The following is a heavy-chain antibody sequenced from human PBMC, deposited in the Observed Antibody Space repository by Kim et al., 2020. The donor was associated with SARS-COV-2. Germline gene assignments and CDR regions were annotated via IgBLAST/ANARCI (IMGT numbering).Heavy chain of an antibody. Sequence: GGSLRLSCAASGFTFSSYSMNWVRQAPGKGLEWVSSISSSSSYIYYADSVKGRFTISRDNAKNSLYLQMNSLRAEDTAVYYCARGVYDYVWGSYRQCGYCGQGTLVTVSS. V-gene: IGHV3-21*01. J-gene: IGHJ4*02. CDR2: ISSSSSYI. CDR3: ARGVYDYVWGSYRQCGY. D-gene: IGHD3-16*02. CDR1: GFTFSSYS.